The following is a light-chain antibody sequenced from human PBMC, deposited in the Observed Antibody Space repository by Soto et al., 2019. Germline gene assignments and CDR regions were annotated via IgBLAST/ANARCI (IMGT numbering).Light chain of an antibody. CDR1: SGHSSYA. J-gene: IGLJ3*02. Sequence: QPVLTQSPSASASLGASVKLTCTLSSGHSSYAIAWHQQQPEKGPRYLMKLNSDGSHSKGDGIPHRFSGSSSGAERYLTISSLQSEDEADYYCQTWGTGIHGVFGGGTKLTVL. V-gene: IGLV4-69*01. CDR3: QTWGTGIHGV. CDR2: LNSDGSH.